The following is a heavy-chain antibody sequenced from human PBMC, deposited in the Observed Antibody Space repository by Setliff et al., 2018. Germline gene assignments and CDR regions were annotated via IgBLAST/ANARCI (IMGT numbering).Heavy chain of an antibody. CDR3: ARGSTGIYDP. CDR1: GASISDFY. Sequence: SETLSLTCTVSGASISDFYWSWIRQAPGTGLEWIAYVHDNGETNQNPSLKSRVTISVDTSKNQFSLKMTSVTAADTAIYYCARGSTGIYDPWGQGILVTVS. J-gene: IGHJ5*02. D-gene: IGHD1-1*01. V-gene: IGHV4-59*13. CDR2: VHDNGET.